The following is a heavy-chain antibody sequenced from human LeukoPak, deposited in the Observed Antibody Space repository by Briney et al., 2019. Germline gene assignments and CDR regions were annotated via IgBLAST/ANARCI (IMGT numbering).Heavy chain of an antibody. D-gene: IGHD3-10*01. V-gene: IGHV1-18*01. CDR2: ISCYYGNT. CDR1: GYTFISYG. CDR3: ARRGPVGDGWGLDY. J-gene: IGHJ4*02. Sequence: ASVKVFCKASGYTFISYGISWVRQAPGQGLEWMGWISCYYGNTYAAQNLQGRVNMPRDTSTSTAYMELRSLTSDVTAVYYCARRGPVGDGWGLDYWGQGTLVTVS.